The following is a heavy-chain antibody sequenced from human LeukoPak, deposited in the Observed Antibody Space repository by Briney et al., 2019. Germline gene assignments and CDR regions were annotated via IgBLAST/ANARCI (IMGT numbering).Heavy chain of an antibody. V-gene: IGHV3-30*04. Sequence: GGSLRLSCAASGFTFSSYAMHWARQAPGKGLEWVAVISYDGSNKYYADSVKGRFTISRDNSKNTLYLQMNSLRAEDTAVYYCARDVDYYYWGQGTLVTVSS. J-gene: IGHJ4*02. CDR3: ARDVDYYY. CDR1: GFTFSSYA. CDR2: ISYDGSNK. D-gene: IGHD4/OR15-4a*01.